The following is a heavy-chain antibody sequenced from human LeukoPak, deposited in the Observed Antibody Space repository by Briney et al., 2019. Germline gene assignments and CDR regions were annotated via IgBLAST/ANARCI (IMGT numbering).Heavy chain of an antibody. CDR3: ARERDDDPFDI. Sequence: ASVKVSCKASGDSSRTNAIVWLRQAPGQRPEGMGWISAGSGNTKYSQTFQDRLTLTRDTAASTVYMDLSSLRPEDTAVYFCARERDDDPFDIWGQGTLVIVSS. CDR2: ISAGSGNT. D-gene: IGHD1-1*01. V-gene: IGHV1-3*01. CDR1: GDSSRTNA. J-gene: IGHJ3*02.